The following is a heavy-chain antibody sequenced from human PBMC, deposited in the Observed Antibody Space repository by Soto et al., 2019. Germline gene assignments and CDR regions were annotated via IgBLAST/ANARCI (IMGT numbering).Heavy chain of an antibody. CDR3: AKEGGSLVGGGYNSSWFDP. CDR1: GFTFSSYA. Sequence: GGSLRLSCAASGFTFSSYAMSWVRQAPGKGLEWVSAISGSGGSTYYADSVKGRFTISRDNSKNTLYLQMNSLRAEDTAVYYCAKEGGSLVGGGYNSSWFDPWGQGTLVTVSS. D-gene: IGHD5-12*01. CDR2: ISGSGGST. V-gene: IGHV3-23*01. J-gene: IGHJ5*02.